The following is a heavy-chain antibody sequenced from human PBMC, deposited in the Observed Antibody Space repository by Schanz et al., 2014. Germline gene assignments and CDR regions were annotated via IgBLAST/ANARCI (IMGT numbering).Heavy chain of an antibody. CDR1: GGSFSGYY. CDR2: INQSGTT. D-gene: IGHD6-13*01. V-gene: IGHV4-34*01. Sequence: QVQLQQWGAGLLKPSETLSLTCGAFGGSFSGYYWSWIRQPPGKGLEWIGEINQSGTTNYNPSLKGRVTMSVDTSKNQISLKVRSVTAADTAVYYCARDSLRGAAGGYGMDVWGQGTTVTVSS. J-gene: IGHJ6*02. CDR3: ARDSLRGAAGGYGMDV.